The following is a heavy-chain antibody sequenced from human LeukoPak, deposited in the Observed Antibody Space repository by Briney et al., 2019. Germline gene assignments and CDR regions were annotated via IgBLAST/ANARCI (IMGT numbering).Heavy chain of an antibody. D-gene: IGHD2/OR15-2a*01. V-gene: IGHV4-59*08. Sequence: PSETLSLTCTVSGGPLSNYYWSWIRQPPGKGLEWIGYIYYSGSTSYYPSLESRVTISVDTSKTQFSLKLSSVTAADTAVYYCARHLRNSFFDYWGQGTLVTVSS. CDR1: GGPLSNYY. J-gene: IGHJ4*02. CDR2: IYYSGST. CDR3: ARHLRNSFFDY.